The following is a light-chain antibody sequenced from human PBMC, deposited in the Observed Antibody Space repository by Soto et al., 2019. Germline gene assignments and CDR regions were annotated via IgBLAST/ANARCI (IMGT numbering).Light chain of an antibody. V-gene: IGLV2-8*01. Sequence: QSVLTQPPSASGPPGQSVTMSCTGTSSDVGSYNYVSWYQQHSGKAPKLMIFDVSKRPSGVPDRFSGSKSGNTASLTVSGLQAEDEADYYCSSYAGSNNLLFGGGTKVTVL. CDR3: SSYAGSNNLL. J-gene: IGLJ2*01. CDR2: DVS. CDR1: SSDVGSYNY.